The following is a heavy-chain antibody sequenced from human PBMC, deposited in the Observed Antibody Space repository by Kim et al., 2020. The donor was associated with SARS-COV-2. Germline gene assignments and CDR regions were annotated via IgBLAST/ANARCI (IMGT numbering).Heavy chain of an antibody. J-gene: IGHJ4*02. D-gene: IGHD3-10*01. Sequence: LSLTCAASGFTFSSYSMNWVRQAPGKGLEWVSSISSSSSYIYSADSVTGRFTISRDNAKNSLYLQMNSLRAEDTAVYYFSTGWRFGNTCGYCGQGTL. V-gene: IGHV3-21*01. CDR1: GFTFSSYS. CDR2: ISSSSSYI. CDR3: STGWRFGNTCGY.